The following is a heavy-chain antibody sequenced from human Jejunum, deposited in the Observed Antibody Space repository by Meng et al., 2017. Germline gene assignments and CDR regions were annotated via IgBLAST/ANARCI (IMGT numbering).Heavy chain of an antibody. J-gene: IGHJ5*02. Sequence: GPLQEAGPGLVKPSGTLSLTCAVSGGYISDSNWWSWVRQPPGKGLEWIGEIYHTGSTNYNPSLKSRVTMSLDKSKNQFFLDLTSVTAADTAVYYCARDLLGPAIAASGYFDPWGQGTLVTVSS. V-gene: IGHV4-4*02. CDR2: IYHTGST. D-gene: IGHD5-12*01. CDR3: ARDLLGPAIAASGYFDP. CDR1: GGYISDSNW.